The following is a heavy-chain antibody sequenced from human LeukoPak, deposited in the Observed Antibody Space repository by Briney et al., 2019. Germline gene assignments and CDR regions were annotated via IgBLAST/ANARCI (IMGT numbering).Heavy chain of an antibody. V-gene: IGHV1-2*02. CDR1: GYTFTGYY. CDR3: ARGGATQKCFYYGVDV. D-gene: IGHD2-15*01. CDR2: LNPNNNGT. Sequence: ASVKVSCQASGYTFTGYYIHWVRQAPGQGLEWMGWLNPNNNGTNYAQKFQDRVTMTRDMSTSTVYMELSSLKSDDTAQYYCARGGATQKCFYYGVDVWGQGTTVTVSS. J-gene: IGHJ6*02.